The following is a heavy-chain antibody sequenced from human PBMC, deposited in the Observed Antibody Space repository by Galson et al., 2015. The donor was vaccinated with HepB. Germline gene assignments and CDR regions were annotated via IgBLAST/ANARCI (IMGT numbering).Heavy chain of an antibody. CDR1: GFIGSTDY. CDR3: ARLEARFGYSNGDSSYYFYGMDV. J-gene: IGHJ6*02. V-gene: IGHV3-53*01. Sequence: SLRLSCAASGFIGSTDYMNWVRQAPGKGLEWVSVIYGGGYTYYADSVKGRFTISRDNSKNTVFLQMNNLRAEDSAVYYCARLEARFGYSNGDSSYYFYGMDVWGQGTTVTVSS. D-gene: IGHD5-18*01. CDR2: IYGGGYT.